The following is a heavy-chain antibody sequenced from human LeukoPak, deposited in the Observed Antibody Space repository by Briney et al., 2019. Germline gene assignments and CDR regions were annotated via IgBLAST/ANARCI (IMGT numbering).Heavy chain of an antibody. CDR3: ARAGIAGSSTSCDY. V-gene: IGHV3-21*01. CDR1: GFTFRSYS. CDR2: ISSSSSYI. J-gene: IGHJ4*02. D-gene: IGHD2-2*01. Sequence: GGSLRLSCAASGFTFRSYSMNWVRQAPGKGLEWVSSISSSSSYIYYADSVKGRFTISRDNAKNSLYLQMNSLRAEDTAVYYCARAGIAGSSTSCDYWGQGTLVTVSS.